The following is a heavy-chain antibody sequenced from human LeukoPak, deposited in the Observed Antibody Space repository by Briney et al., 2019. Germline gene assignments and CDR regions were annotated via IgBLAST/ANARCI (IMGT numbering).Heavy chain of an antibody. D-gene: IGHD1-26*01. V-gene: IGHV4-4*02. J-gene: IGHJ3*02. CDR1: GGSISSSHW. CDR3: AQRNWELPDHDAFDI. CDR2: IYHSGST. Sequence: PSETLSLTCAVSGGSISSSHWWSWVRQPPGKGLEWIGEIYHSGSTNYNPSLKSRVTISVDKSKNQFSLKLSSVTAADTAVYYCAQRNWELPDHDAFDIWGQGTMVTVSS.